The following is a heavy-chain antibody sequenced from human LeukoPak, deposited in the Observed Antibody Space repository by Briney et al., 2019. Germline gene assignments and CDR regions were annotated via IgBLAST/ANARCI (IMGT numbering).Heavy chain of an antibody. Sequence: PGRSLRLSCAASGFTFSSYAMHWVRQAPGKGLEWVAVISYDGSNKYYADSVKGRFTISRDNSKNTLYLQMNSLRAEDTAVYYCARDTSDDRPTVLDYWGQGTLVTVSS. CDR2: ISYDGSNK. CDR1: GFTFSSYA. V-gene: IGHV3-30-3*01. CDR3: ARDTSDDRPTVLDY. D-gene: IGHD4-11*01. J-gene: IGHJ4*02.